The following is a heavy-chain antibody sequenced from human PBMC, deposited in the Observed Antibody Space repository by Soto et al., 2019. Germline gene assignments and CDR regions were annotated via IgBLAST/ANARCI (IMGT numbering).Heavy chain of an antibody. V-gene: IGHV1-69*13. J-gene: IGHJ4*02. Sequence: SVKVSCKASGGTFSSYAISWVRQAPGQGLEWMGGIIPIFGTANYAQKFQGRVTITADESTSTAYMELSSLRSEDTAVYYCASDVLRFLEWFFYWGQGTLVTVSS. CDR1: GGTFSSYA. CDR2: IIPIFGTA. CDR3: ASDVLRFLEWFFY. D-gene: IGHD3-3*01.